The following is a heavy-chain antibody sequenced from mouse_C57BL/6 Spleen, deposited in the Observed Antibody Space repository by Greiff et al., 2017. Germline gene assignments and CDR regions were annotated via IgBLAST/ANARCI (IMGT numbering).Heavy chain of an antibody. D-gene: IGHD2-5*01. CDR1: GYTFTDYN. CDR3: ARPNSNSYYAMDY. J-gene: IGHJ4*01. V-gene: IGHV1-22*01. CDR2: INPNNGGT. Sequence: VQLQQSGPELVKPGASVKMSCKASGYTFTDYNMHWVKQSHGKSLEWIGYINPNNGGTSYNQKFKGKATLTVNKSSSTAYMELRSLTSEDSAVYYCARPNSNSYYAMDYWGQGTSVTVSS.